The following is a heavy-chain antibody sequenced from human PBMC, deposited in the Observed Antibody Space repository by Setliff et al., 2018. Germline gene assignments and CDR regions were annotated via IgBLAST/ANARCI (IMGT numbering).Heavy chain of an antibody. V-gene: IGHV1-69*10. J-gene: IGHJ3*02. D-gene: IGHD3-22*01. Sequence: GASVKVSCKASGYTFTSYGISWVRQAPGQGLEWMGGIIPILGIANYAQKFQGRVTITADKSTSTAYMELSSLRSEDTAVYYCARDRRNYYDSSGYRAFDIWGQGTMVTVSS. CDR2: IIPILGIA. CDR1: GYTFTSYG. CDR3: ARDRRNYYDSSGYRAFDI.